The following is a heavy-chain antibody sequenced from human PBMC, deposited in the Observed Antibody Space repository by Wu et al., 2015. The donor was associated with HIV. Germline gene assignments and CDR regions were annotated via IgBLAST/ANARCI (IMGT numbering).Heavy chain of an antibody. CDR2: IIPIFGTA. D-gene: IGHD2-2*01. V-gene: IGHV1-69*12. CDR1: GGTFSSYA. Sequence: QVQLVQSGAEVRKPGSSVKVSCKASGGTFSSYAISWVRQAPGQGLEWMGGIIPIFGTANYAQKFQGRVTITADESTSTAYMELSSLRSEDTAVYYCARGGEVLVVPAAIHYYYYMDVWGKGTTVTVSS. J-gene: IGHJ6*03. CDR3: ARGGEVLVVPAAIHYYYYMDV.